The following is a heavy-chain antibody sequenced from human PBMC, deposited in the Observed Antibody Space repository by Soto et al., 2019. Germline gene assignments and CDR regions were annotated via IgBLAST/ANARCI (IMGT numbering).Heavy chain of an antibody. J-gene: IGHJ4*02. Sequence: PGGSLRLSCAASGFTFSSFAMSWVRQAPGKGLDWVSAISGSGGSTYSADSVKGRFTISRDNSKNTLYLQMSSLRAEDTAVYYCARGFSAGKGSSPDFWGQG. CDR3: ARGFSAGKGSSPDF. CDR1: GFTFSSFA. D-gene: IGHD6-13*01. V-gene: IGHV3-23*01. CDR2: ISGSGGST.